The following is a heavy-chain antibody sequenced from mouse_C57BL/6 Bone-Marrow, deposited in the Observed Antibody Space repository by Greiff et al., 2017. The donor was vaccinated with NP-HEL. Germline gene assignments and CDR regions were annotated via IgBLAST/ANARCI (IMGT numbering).Heavy chain of an antibody. CDR3: ARRGVTTTGSYWYFDV. Sequence: EVQGVESGGGLVQPGGSLKLSCAASGFTFSDYGMAWVRQAPRKGPEWVAFISNLAYSIYYADTVTGRFTISRENAKNTLYLEMSSLRSEDTAMYYCARRGVTTTGSYWYFDVWGTGTTVTVSS. V-gene: IGHV5-15*01. CDR1: GFTFSDYG. D-gene: IGHD2-2*01. J-gene: IGHJ1*03. CDR2: ISNLAYSI.